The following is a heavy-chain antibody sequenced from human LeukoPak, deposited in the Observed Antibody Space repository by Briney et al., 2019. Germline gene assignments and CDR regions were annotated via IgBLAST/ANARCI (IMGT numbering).Heavy chain of an antibody. V-gene: IGHV3-43*02. CDR3: ATHDYYGSGSYYNVGYYYMDV. D-gene: IGHD3-10*01. Sequence: GGSLRLSCAASGFTFDDYAMYWVRQAPGKGLEWVSLISGDGGSTYYADSVKGRFTISRDNSKNSLYLQMNSLRTEDTALYYCATHDYYGSGSYYNVGYYYMDVWGKGTTGTVSS. CDR1: GFTFDDYA. CDR2: ISGDGGST. J-gene: IGHJ6*03.